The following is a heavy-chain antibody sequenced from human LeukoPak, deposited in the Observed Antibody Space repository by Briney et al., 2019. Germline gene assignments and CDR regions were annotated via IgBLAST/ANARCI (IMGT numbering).Heavy chain of an antibody. CDR3: ARVNCSSTRQYYYYYMDV. CDR1: GGTFSSYA. Sequence: SVKVSCKASGGTFSSYAISWVRQAPGQGLEWMGRIIPILGIANYAQKFQGRVTITADKSTSTAYMELSSLRSEDTAVYYCARVNCSSTRQYYYYYMDVWGKGTTVTVSS. J-gene: IGHJ6*03. D-gene: IGHD2-2*01. V-gene: IGHV1-69*04. CDR2: IIPILGIA.